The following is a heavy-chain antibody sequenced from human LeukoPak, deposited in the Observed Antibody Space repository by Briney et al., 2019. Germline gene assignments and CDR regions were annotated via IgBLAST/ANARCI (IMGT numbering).Heavy chain of an antibody. D-gene: IGHD5-12*01. CDR2: IYYSGST. V-gene: IGHV4-61*08. Sequence: SETLSLTCTVSGDPISTSSDYKWTWIRQPPRKELEWIGCIYYSGSTNYNPSLQSRVTISVDTSNNQFSLKLTSVTAADTAVYYCAREYSAFDYWGQGTLVTVSS. CDR3: AREYSAFDY. CDR1: GDPISTSSDY. J-gene: IGHJ4*02.